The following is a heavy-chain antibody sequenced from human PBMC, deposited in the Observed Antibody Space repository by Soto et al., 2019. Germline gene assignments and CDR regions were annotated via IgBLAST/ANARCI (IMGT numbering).Heavy chain of an antibody. CDR2: MWYDGSNR. CDR3: ARAGGTYLDH. J-gene: IGHJ4*02. CDR1: GFTFSNSG. D-gene: IGHD3-16*02. Sequence: QVQLVESGGGVVQPGRSLRLSCDASGFTFSNSGMHWVRQAPGKGLEWVAVMWYDGSNRLYADSVKGRFTISRDTSKNTLYLQMNSLRSEDTAGYYCARAGGTYLDHWGQGTLVTVSS. V-gene: IGHV3-33*01.